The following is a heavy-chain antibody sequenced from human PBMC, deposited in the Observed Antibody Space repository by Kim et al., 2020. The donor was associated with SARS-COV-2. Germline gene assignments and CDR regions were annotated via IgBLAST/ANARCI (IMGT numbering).Heavy chain of an antibody. CDR1: GYTFTSYY. Sequence: ASVKVSCKASGYTFTSYYMHWARQAPGPGLEWMGIINPSGVSTSYAQKFQGRVTMTRDTSTSTVYMELSSLGSEYTAVYYCASNQGITMIGAGDYWGQGTLGTVSS. CDR3: ASNQGITMIGAGDY. V-gene: IGHV1-46*01. J-gene: IGHJ4*02. D-gene: IGHD3-22*01. CDR2: INPSGVST.